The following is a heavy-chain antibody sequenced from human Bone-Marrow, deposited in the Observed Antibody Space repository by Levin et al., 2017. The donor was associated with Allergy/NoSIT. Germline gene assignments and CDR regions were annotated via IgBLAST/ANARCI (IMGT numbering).Heavy chain of an antibody. CDR1: GFTFSGSA. Sequence: GESLKISCAASGFTFSGSAIHWVRQASGKGLEWVGRIRSKLNSYATAYAASVKGRFAISRDDSKNTAYLQMNSLKTEDTAVYYCTVTGSSSKKNLDYWGQGTLVTVSS. J-gene: IGHJ4*02. CDR3: TVTGSSSKKNLDY. D-gene: IGHD6-13*01. CDR2: IRSKLNSYAT. V-gene: IGHV3-73*01.